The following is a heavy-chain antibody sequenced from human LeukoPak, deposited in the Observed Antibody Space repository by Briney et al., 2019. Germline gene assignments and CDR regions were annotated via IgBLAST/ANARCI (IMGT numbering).Heavy chain of an antibody. J-gene: IGHJ4*02. Sequence: PSETLSLTCTVSNGSISIYYWSWVRQPAGKGLEWIGRISASGSTNYNPSLKSRVTMSVDTSKNQFSLKLSSVTAADTAVYYCARGGRGYCSGGSCYIGNWGQGTLVTVSS. CDR1: NGSISIYY. CDR2: ISASGST. CDR3: ARGGRGYCSGGSCYIGN. D-gene: IGHD2-15*01. V-gene: IGHV4-4*07.